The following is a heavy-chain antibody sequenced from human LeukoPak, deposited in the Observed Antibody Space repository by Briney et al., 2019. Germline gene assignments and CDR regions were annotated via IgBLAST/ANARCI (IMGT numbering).Heavy chain of an antibody. CDR2: VYYSGST. V-gene: IGHV4-30-4*08. D-gene: IGHD6-6*01. J-gene: IGHJ6*03. CDR3: RGAARPQDSYYMDV. CDR1: GVSISSGDYY. Sequence: MSSETLSLTCTVSGVSISSGDYYWSWIRQPPGKGLEWIGYVYYSGSTFYNPSFKSRVYISVDTSKTQFSLKLSSVTAADTAVYYCRGAARPQDSYYMDVWGKGTTVTVSS.